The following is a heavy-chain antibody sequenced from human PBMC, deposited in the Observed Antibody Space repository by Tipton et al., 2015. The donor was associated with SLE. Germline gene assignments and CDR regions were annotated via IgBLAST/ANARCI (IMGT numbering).Heavy chain of an antibody. V-gene: IGHV3-30*19. CDR2: ISYDGSNK. CDR3: ARECVVAAAGPCDAFDI. Sequence: SLRLSCAASGFTFSSYGMHWVRQAPGKGLEWVAVISYDGSNKYYADSVKGRFTISRDNSKNTLYLQMNSLRAEDTAVYYCARECVVAAAGPCDAFDIWGQGTMVTVSS. J-gene: IGHJ3*02. CDR1: GFTFSSYG. D-gene: IGHD6-13*01.